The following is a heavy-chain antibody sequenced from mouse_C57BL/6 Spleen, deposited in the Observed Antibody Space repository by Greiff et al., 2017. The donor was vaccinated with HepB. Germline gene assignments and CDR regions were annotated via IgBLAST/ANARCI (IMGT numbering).Heavy chain of an antibody. CDR3: ARTITTVVAKDWYFDV. J-gene: IGHJ1*03. V-gene: IGHV1-26*01. CDR1: GYTFTDYY. D-gene: IGHD1-1*01. Sequence: EVQLQRSGPELVKPGASVKISCKASGYTFTDYYMNWVKQSHGKSLEWIGDINPNNGGTSYNQKFKGKATLTVDKSSSTAYMELRSLTSEDSAVYYCARTITTVVAKDWYFDVWGTGTTVTVSS. CDR2: INPNNGGT.